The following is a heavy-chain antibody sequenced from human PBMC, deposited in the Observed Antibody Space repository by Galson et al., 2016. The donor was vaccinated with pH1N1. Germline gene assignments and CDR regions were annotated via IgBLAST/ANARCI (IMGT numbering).Heavy chain of an antibody. J-gene: IGHJ4*02. Sequence: SVKVSCKASGYSVTRYYMHWVRQAPGQGLEWMGIIDPSDGTTTYSQKFQGRITMTRDTPTNSVYMGLSSLTSDDTAVYYCARRYYFDYWGQGTLITVSS. CDR2: IDPSDGTT. CDR1: GYSVTRYY. CDR3: ARRYYFDY. V-gene: IGHV1-46*01.